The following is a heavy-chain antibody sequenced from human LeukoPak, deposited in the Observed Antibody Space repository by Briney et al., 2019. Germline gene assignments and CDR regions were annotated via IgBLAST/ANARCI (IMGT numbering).Heavy chain of an antibody. CDR3: ARGSSSWYGGFDY. Sequence: SQTLSLTCTVSGFSMSSGSYYWPWIRQPAGKGLEWIGHIYSSGSTNYNPSLKRRVTMSVDTSKNQFSLKLTSVTAADTAVYSCARGSSSWYGGFDYWGQGTPVTVSS. D-gene: IGHD6-13*01. J-gene: IGHJ4*02. CDR2: IYSSGST. CDR1: GFSMSSGSYY. V-gene: IGHV4-61*09.